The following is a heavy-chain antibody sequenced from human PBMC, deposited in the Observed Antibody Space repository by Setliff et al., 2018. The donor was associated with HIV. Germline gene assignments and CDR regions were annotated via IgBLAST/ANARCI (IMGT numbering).Heavy chain of an antibody. CDR2: ITASGGA. CDR3: ARAVVFASGNFWFDP. J-gene: IGHJ5*02. Sequence: SETLCLTCAVYGGSFSGYYWSWIRQPAGKGLEWIGHITASGGATYNPSVKSRVSISLGSPRSEFSLRLTSVSAADTAVYYCARAVVFASGNFWFDPWGPGALVTVSS. V-gene: IGHV4-59*10. CDR1: GGSFSGYY. D-gene: IGHD3-3*01.